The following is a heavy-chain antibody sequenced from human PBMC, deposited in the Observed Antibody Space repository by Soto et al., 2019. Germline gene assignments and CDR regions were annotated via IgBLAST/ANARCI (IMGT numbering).Heavy chain of an antibody. D-gene: IGHD3-22*01. CDR2: IYHSGST. Sequence: SETLSLTCAVSGGSIGSGGYSWSWIRQPPGKGLEWIGYIYHSGSTYYNPSLKSRVTISVDRSKNQFSLKLSSVTAADTAVYYCARGDSSGYYPNFDYWGQGTLVTVSS. CDR3: ARGDSSGYYPNFDY. J-gene: IGHJ4*02. V-gene: IGHV4-30-2*01. CDR1: GGSIGSGGYS.